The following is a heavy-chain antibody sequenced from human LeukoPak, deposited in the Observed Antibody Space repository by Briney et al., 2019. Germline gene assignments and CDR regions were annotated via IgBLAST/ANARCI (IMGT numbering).Heavy chain of an antibody. CDR3: ARLTESSMIVVVITEYYFDY. Sequence: GESLKISCKGSGYSFTSYWIGWVRQMPGKGLESMGIIYPGDSDTRYSPSFQGQVTISADKSISTAYLQWSSLKASDTAMYYCARLTESSMIVVVITEYYFDYWGQGTLVTVSS. CDR2: IYPGDSDT. CDR1: GYSFTSYW. V-gene: IGHV5-51*01. J-gene: IGHJ4*02. D-gene: IGHD3-22*01.